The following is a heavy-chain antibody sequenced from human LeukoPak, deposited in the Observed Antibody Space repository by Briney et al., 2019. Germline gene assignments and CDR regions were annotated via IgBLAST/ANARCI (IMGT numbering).Heavy chain of an antibody. J-gene: IGHJ5*02. D-gene: IGHD4-17*01. CDR2: ISYSGSS. CDR3: VIDDYGDYTRRFDH. V-gene: IGHV4-39*07. CDR1: GGSISSSRYY. Sequence: SETLSLTCTVSGGSISSSRYYWGWIRQPPGRGLEWIASISYSGSSYYNPSLKSRVTMSVDTSKNQVSLQLSSVTAADTAVDYCVIDDYGDYTRRFDHWGQGTLVTVSS.